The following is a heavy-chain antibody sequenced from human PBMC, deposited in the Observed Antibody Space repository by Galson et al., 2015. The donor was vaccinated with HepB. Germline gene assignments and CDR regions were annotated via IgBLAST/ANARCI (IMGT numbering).Heavy chain of an antibody. D-gene: IGHD3-10*01. V-gene: IGHV2-5*02. Sequence: PALVKPTQTLTLTCTFSGFSLSTSGVAVGWIRPPPGKALEWLALIYWDDDKSYSPSLKSRLTITMDASNKQVVLTMTNMDPADTATYYCAHRGRYYGSGSQGHWFDPWGQGTLVTISS. CDR2: IYWDDDK. J-gene: IGHJ5*02. CDR3: AHRGRYYGSGSQGHWFDP. CDR1: GFSLSTSGVA.